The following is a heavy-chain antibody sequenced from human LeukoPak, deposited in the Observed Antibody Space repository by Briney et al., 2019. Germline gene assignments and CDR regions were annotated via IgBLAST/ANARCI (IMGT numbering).Heavy chain of an antibody. CDR1: GFTFSDYY. V-gene: IGHV3-11*06. Sequence: PGGSLRLSCAASGFTFSDYYMSWIRQAPGKGLEGVSYISSSSSYTNYADSVKGRFTISRDNAKNSLYLQMNSLRAEDTAVYYCARGNPFYGGNPRGAFDIWGQGTMVTVSS. CDR3: ARGNPFYGGNPRGAFDI. D-gene: IGHD4-23*01. J-gene: IGHJ3*02. CDR2: ISSSSSYT.